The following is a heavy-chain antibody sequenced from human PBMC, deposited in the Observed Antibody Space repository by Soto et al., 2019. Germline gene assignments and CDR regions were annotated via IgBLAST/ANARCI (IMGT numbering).Heavy chain of an antibody. D-gene: IGHD2-2*01. J-gene: IGHJ3*01. CDR3: ASHYCTSTSCKAFDV. Sequence: QVQLQESGPGLVRPSETLSLTCTVSGGSISPYYWSWIRQPPGKGLEWIGYIYYTGTTNYNPSLKSRVTILVETSQNHFSLKLTSVTAADTAVYYCASHYCTSTSCKAFDVWGQGTMFTVSS. V-gene: IGHV4-59*01. CDR1: GGSISPYY. CDR2: IYYTGTT.